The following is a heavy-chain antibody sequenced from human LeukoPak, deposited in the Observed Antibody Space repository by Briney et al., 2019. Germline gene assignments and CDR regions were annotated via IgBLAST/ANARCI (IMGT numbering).Heavy chain of an antibody. CDR1: GYTFTGYY. CDR2: IIPIFGTA. J-gene: IGHJ5*02. Sequence: SVKVSCKASGYTFTGYYMHWVRQAPGQGLEWMGGIIPIFGTANYAQKFQGRVTITADESTSTAYMELSSLRSEDTAVYYCARDFDYCTNGVCYTRWFDPWGQGTLVTVSS. V-gene: IGHV1-69*13. D-gene: IGHD2-8*01. CDR3: ARDFDYCTNGVCYTRWFDP.